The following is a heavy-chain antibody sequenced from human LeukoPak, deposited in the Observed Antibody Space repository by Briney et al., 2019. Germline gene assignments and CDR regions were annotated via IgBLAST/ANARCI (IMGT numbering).Heavy chain of an antibody. J-gene: IGHJ3*02. CDR3: ARGAYCGGDCSSSDAFDI. V-gene: IGHV1-18*01. D-gene: IGHD2-21*01. CDR2: ISAYNGNT. CDR1: GYTFTNYG. Sequence: ASMKVSCKASGYTFTNYGVSWVRQAPGQGLEWMGWISAYNGNTNYAQSLQGRVTITTDTSTTTAYLELRSLRSDDTAVYYCARGAYCGGDCSSSDAFDIWGQGTMVTVSS.